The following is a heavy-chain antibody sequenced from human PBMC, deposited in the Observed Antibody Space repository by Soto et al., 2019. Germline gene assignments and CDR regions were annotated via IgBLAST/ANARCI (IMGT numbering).Heavy chain of an antibody. CDR3: ARSLSYDFWSGYRPEYYYYMDV. CDR1: GFSLSTSGMC. CDR2: IDWDDDK. V-gene: IGHV2-70*11. Sequence: SGPTLVHPTQTLTLTCTFSGFSLSTSGMCVSWIRQPPGKALEWLARIDWDDDKYYSTSLKTRLTISKDTSKNQVVLTMTNMDPVDTATYYCARSLSYDFWSGYRPEYYYYMDVWGKGTTVTVSS. D-gene: IGHD3-3*01. J-gene: IGHJ6*03.